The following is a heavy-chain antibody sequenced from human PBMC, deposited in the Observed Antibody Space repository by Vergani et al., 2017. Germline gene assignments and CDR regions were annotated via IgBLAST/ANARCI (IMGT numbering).Heavy chain of an antibody. V-gene: IGHV3-23*01. CDR2: ISGSGGST. CDR3: AKLISVMYYDFWSGSHYYYYGMDV. D-gene: IGHD3-3*01. J-gene: IGHJ6*02. Sequence: EVQLLESGGGLVQPGGSLRLSCAASGFTFSSYAMSWVRQAPGKGLEWVSAISGSGGSTYYADSVKGRFTISRDNSKNTLYLQMNSLRAEDTAVYYCAKLISVMYYDFWSGSHYYYYGMDVWGQGTTVTVSS. CDR1: GFTFSSYA.